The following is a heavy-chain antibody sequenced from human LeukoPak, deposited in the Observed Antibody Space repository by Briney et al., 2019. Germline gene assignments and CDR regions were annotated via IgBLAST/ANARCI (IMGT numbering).Heavy chain of an antibody. Sequence: PSETLSLTCTVSGGSISSGGYYWSWIRQHPGKGLEWIGYIYYSGSTYYNPSLESRVTISVDTSKNQFSLKLSSVTAADTAVYYCARYIVVVPAYYNWFDPWGQGTLVTVSS. D-gene: IGHD2-2*01. J-gene: IGHJ5*02. CDR3: ARYIVVVPAYYNWFDP. CDR2: IYYSGST. CDR1: GGSISSGGYY. V-gene: IGHV4-31*03.